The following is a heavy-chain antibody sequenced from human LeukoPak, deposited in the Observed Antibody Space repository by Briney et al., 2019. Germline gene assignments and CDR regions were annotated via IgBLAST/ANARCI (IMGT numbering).Heavy chain of an antibody. D-gene: IGHD1-1*01. V-gene: IGHV4-30-4*08. CDR1: GGSISSGDYY. CDR3: ARDFYRGNAHDAFDI. J-gene: IGHJ3*02. Sequence: SETLSLTCTVSGGSISSGDYYWSWIRQPPGKGLEWIGYIYYSGSTYYNPSLKGRVTISVDTSKNQFSLKLSSVTAADTAVYYCARDFYRGNAHDAFDIWGQGTMVTVSS. CDR2: IYYSGST.